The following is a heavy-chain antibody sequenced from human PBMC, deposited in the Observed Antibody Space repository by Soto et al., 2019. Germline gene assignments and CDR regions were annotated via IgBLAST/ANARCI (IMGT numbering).Heavy chain of an antibody. CDR1: GYTFTNYW. CDR3: ARKYYYGEGTLEY. D-gene: IGHD3-10*01. V-gene: IGHV5-51*01. CDR2: IYPGDSET. Sequence: GESLQISCKGSGYTFTNYWIGCVRQMPGKGLEWMGIIYPGDSETRYSPSFQGQVTMSADKSISTAYLQWSSLKASDSAMYYCARKYYYGEGTLEYWGQGTLVTVSS. J-gene: IGHJ4*02.